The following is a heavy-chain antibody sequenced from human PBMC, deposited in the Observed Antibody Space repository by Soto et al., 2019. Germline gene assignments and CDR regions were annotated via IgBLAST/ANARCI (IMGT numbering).Heavy chain of an antibody. CDR3: ARPPTASLDAFEI. CDR1: GGSISSSSYS. Sequence: WETLSLTCTVSGGSISSSSYSWGWIRQPPGKGLEWIGSIYYSGSTYYNPSLKSRVTISVDTSKNQFSLKLNSVTAADTAVYYCARPPTASLDAFEIWGQGTMVTVSS. V-gene: IGHV4-39*01. J-gene: IGHJ3*02. CDR2: IYYSGST.